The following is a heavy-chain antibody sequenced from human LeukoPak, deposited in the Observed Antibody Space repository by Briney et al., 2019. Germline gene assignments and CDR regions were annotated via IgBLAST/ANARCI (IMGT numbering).Heavy chain of an antibody. CDR2: INPSGGST. CDR3: ARGARKGYCSGGSCYSLDP. CDR1: GYTFTSYY. V-gene: IGHV1-46*01. J-gene: IGHJ5*02. Sequence: ASVKVSCKASGYTFTSYYMHWVRQAPGQGLEWMGIINPSGGSTSYAQKFQGRVTMTRDTSTSTVYMELSSLRSEDTAVYYCARGARKGYCSGGSCYSLDPWGQGTLVTVSS. D-gene: IGHD2-15*01.